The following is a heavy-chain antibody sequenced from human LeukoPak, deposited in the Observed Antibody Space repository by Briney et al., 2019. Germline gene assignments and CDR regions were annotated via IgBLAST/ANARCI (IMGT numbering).Heavy chain of an antibody. D-gene: IGHD6-13*01. CDR3: AKDAVSYSNHWDWFDP. J-gene: IGHJ5*02. Sequence: GGSLRLSCTASGFTFSNYAMSWVRQAPGKGLEWVSSTGGTGGDTYYADSVKGRFTISRDNSKNTLYLQMNSLRVGDTAVYYCAKDAVSYSNHWDWFDPWGQGTLVTVSS. CDR2: TGGTGGDT. CDR1: GFTFSNYA. V-gene: IGHV3-23*01.